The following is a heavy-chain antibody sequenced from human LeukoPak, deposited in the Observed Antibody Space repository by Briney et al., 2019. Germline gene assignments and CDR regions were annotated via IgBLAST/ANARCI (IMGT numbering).Heavy chain of an antibody. V-gene: IGHV4-39*07. J-gene: IGHJ4*02. D-gene: IGHD3-22*01. Sequence: SETLSLTCTVSGGSISSSSYYGGWIRQPPGKGLEWIGCIYYSGSTYYNPSLKSRVTISVDTSKNQFSLKLSSVTAADTAVYYCAGGKYYYDSSGYEFDYWGQGTLVTVSS. CDR1: GGSISSSSYY. CDR3: AGGKYYYDSSGYEFDY. CDR2: IYYSGST.